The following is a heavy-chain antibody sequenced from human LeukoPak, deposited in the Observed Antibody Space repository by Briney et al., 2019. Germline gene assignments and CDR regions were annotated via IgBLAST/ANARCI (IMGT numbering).Heavy chain of an antibody. CDR3: AGQKDPRPIDY. J-gene: IGHJ4*02. Sequence: GASVKVSCKASGYTFTGYYMHWVRQAPGQGLEWMGWINANSGGTNYAQKFQGRVTMTRDTSIATAYMELNELTSDDTAVYYCAGQKDPRPIDYWGQGTLVTVSS. CDR1: GYTFTGYY. V-gene: IGHV1-2*02. CDR2: INANSGGT.